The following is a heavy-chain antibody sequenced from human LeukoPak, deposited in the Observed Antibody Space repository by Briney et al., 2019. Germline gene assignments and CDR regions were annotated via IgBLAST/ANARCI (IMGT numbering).Heavy chain of an antibody. J-gene: IGHJ6*03. V-gene: IGHV3-21*01. CDR3: ARETIAAAGTFHYYMDV. CDR2: ISTSSSYI. CDR1: GFTFSSYS. D-gene: IGHD6-13*01. Sequence: GGSLRLSCAASGFTFSSYSMNWVRQAPGKGLQWVSSISTSSSYICYADSVKGRFTISRDNAKKSLFLEMSSLRDEDTAVYYCARETIAAAGTFHYYMDVWGKGTTVTVSS.